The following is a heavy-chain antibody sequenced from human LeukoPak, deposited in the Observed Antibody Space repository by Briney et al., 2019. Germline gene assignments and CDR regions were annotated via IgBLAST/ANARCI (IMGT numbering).Heavy chain of an antibody. V-gene: IGHV3-23*01. J-gene: IGHJ4*02. D-gene: IGHD3-3*01. Sequence: GGSLRLSCAASGFTFSNYAMSWVRQAPGKGLEWVSSISGSGGSTYYADSVKGRFTISRDNSKNTLYLQMNSLRAEDTAVYYCAKGKYYDFWSGYYPGYWGQGTLVTASS. CDR1: GFTFSNYA. CDR3: AKGKYYDFWSGYYPGY. CDR2: ISGSGGST.